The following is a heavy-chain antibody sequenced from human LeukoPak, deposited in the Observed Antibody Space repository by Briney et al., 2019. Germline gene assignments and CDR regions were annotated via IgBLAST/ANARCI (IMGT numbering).Heavy chain of an antibody. CDR1: GGTFSSYA. CDR2: IIPILGIA. Sequence: SVKVSCKASGGTFSSYAISWVRQAPGQGLGLMGRIIPILGIANYAQKFQGRVTITADKSTSTAYMELSSLRSEDTAVYYCARELTSSGYYPDYWGQGTLVTVSS. V-gene: IGHV1-69*04. CDR3: ARELTSSGYYPDY. J-gene: IGHJ4*02. D-gene: IGHD3-22*01.